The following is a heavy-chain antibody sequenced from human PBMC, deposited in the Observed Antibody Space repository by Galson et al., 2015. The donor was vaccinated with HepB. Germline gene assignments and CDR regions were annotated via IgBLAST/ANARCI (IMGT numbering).Heavy chain of an antibody. CDR1: GFTFSSYA. Sequence: SLRLSCAASGFTFSSYAMHWVRQAPGKGLEWVAVISYDGSNKYYADSVKGRFTISRDNSKNTLYLQMNSLRAEDTAVYYCARDGGQWEYSSSSGAFDIWGQGTMVTVSS. D-gene: IGHD6-6*01. V-gene: IGHV3-30-3*01. CDR3: ARDGGQWEYSSSSGAFDI. CDR2: ISYDGSNK. J-gene: IGHJ3*02.